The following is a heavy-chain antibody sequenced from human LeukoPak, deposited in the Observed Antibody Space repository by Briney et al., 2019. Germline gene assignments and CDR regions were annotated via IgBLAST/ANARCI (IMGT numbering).Heavy chain of an antibody. CDR3: ARRIRNYYYMDV. D-gene: IGHD2-15*01. J-gene: IGHJ6*03. Sequence: SETLSLTCTVSGGSISSGDYYWSWIRQPPGKGLEWIGSIYYSGSAYYNPSLKSRVTMSVDTSKNQFSLKLSSVTAADTAVYYCARRIRNYYYMDVWGKGTTVTVSS. V-gene: IGHV4-39*01. CDR2: IYYSGSA. CDR1: GGSISSGDYY.